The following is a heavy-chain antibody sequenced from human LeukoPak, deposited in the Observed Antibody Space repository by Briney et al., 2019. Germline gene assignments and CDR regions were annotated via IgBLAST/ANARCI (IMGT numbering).Heavy chain of an antibody. Sequence: PGGSLRLSCAASGFTFSSYLMHWVRQAPGKGLVWVSRINSDGSSTIHADSVKGRFTISRDNAKNTLYLQMNRLRAEDTAVYYCAREVYSSGWSSFDYWGQGTLVTVSS. CDR2: INSDGSST. J-gene: IGHJ4*02. V-gene: IGHV3-74*01. D-gene: IGHD6-19*01. CDR3: AREVYSSGWSSFDY. CDR1: GFTFSSYL.